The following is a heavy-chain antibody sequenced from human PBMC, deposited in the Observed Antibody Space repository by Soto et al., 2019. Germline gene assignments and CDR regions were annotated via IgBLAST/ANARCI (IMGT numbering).Heavy chain of an antibody. V-gene: IGHV4-4*02. CDR2: IYHSGST. CDR1: GGSISSSNW. CDR3: ARGHQIVVVPAAIWDYYYGMDV. D-gene: IGHD2-2*02. J-gene: IGHJ6*02. Sequence: KPAETLSLTCAVSGGSISSSNWWRWVRQPPGKGREWIGEIYHSGSTNYNPSLKSRVTISVDKSKNQFSLKLSSVTAADTAVYYCARGHQIVVVPAAIWDYYYGMDVWGQGTTVTVSS.